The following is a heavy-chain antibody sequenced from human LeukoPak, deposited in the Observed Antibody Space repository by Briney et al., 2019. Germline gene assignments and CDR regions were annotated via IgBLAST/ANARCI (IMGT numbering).Heavy chain of an antibody. Sequence: GGSLRLSCAASGFTFDDYAMHWVRQAPGKGLEWVSGISWNSGSIGYADSVKGRFTISRDNAKNSLYLQMNSLRAEDTALYYCAKDTHMVRGVMVDNWGQGTLVTVSS. V-gene: IGHV3-9*01. D-gene: IGHD3-10*01. CDR3: AKDTHMVRGVMVDN. J-gene: IGHJ4*02. CDR1: GFTFDDYA. CDR2: ISWNSGSI.